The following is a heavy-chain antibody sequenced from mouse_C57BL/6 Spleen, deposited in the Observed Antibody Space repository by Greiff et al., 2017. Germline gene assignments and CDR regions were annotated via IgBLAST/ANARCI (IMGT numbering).Heavy chain of an antibody. CDR1: GFNIKDYY. V-gene: IGHV14-2*01. J-gene: IGHJ3*01. CDR2: IDPEDGET. D-gene: IGHD2-1*01. CDR3: ASPYGNYPAWFAY. Sequence: VHVKQSGAELVKPGASVKLSCTASGFNIKDYYMHWVKQRTEQGLEWIGRIDPEDGETKYAPKFQGKATITADTSSNTAYLQLSSLTSEDTAVYYCASPYGNYPAWFAYWGQGTLVTVSA.